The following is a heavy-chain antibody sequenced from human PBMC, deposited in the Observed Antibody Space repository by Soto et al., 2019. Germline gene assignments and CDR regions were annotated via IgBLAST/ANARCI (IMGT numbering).Heavy chain of an antibody. CDR2: INHSGST. D-gene: IGHD6-13*01. V-gene: IGHV4-34*01. J-gene: IGHJ6*02. CDR1: GGSFSGYY. CDR3: ARGAGYSSSWYETPYYYYGMDV. Sequence: ETLSLTCAVYGGSFSGYYWSWIRQPPGKGLEWIGEINHSGSTNYNPSLKSRVTISVDTSKNQFSLKLSSVTAADTAVYYCARGAGYSSSWYETPYYYYGMDVWGQGTTVTVSS.